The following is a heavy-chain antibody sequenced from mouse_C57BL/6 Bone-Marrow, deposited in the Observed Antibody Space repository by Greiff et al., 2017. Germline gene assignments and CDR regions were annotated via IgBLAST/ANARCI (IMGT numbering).Heavy chain of an antibody. J-gene: IGHJ4*01. Sequence: VQLQQPGAELVKPGASVKLSCKASGYTFTSYWMHWVKQRPGQGLEWIGMIHPNSGSTNYNEKFKSKATLTVDKSSSTAYMQLSSLTSEDSAVYYCARYSITTVDYYAMDYWGQGTSVTVSS. CDR1: GYTFTSYW. CDR2: IHPNSGST. CDR3: ARYSITTVDYYAMDY. V-gene: IGHV1-64*01. D-gene: IGHD1-1*01.